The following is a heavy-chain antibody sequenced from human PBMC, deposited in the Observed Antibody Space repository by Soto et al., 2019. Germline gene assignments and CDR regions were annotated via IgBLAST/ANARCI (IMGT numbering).Heavy chain of an antibody. J-gene: IGHJ4*02. V-gene: IGHV3-23*01. D-gene: IGHD1-20*01. Sequence: GGSLRLSCAASGFTFSRNAMSWVRQAPGKGLEWVSGISGGGGATYYADSVKGRFTISRDNSKNTLYLQMNSLRAEDTAIYYCAKPPDYNWNDYWGQGTLVTVSS. CDR1: GFTFSRNA. CDR3: AKPPDYNWNDY. CDR2: ISGGGGAT.